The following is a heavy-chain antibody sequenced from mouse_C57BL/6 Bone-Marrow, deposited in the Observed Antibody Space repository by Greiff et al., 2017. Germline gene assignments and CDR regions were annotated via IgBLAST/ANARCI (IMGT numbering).Heavy chain of an antibody. CDR3: ARSYYYGSSYPYWYFDV. D-gene: IGHD1-1*01. V-gene: IGHV1-82*01. Sequence: VQLQQSGPELVKPGASVKISCKASGYAFSSSWMNWVKQRPGKGLEWIGRIYPGDGDTNYNGKFKGKATLTADKSSSTAYMQLSSLTSEDSAVYCCARSYYYGSSYPYWYFDVWGTGTTVTVSS. J-gene: IGHJ1*03. CDR2: IYPGDGDT. CDR1: GYAFSSSW.